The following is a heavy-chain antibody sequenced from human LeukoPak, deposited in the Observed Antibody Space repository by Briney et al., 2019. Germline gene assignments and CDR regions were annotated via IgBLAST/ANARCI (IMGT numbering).Heavy chain of an antibody. V-gene: IGHV3-49*04. D-gene: IGHD3-3*01. CDR3: TRDPPYYDFWSGYYNY. Sequence: PGGSLRLSCTASGFTFGDYAMSRVRQAPGKGLEGVGFIRSKAYGGTTEYAASVKGRFTISRDDSKSIAYLQMNSLKTEDTAVYYCTRDPPYYDFWSGYYNYWGQGTLVTVSS. CDR2: IRSKAYGGTT. CDR1: GFTFGDYA. J-gene: IGHJ4*02.